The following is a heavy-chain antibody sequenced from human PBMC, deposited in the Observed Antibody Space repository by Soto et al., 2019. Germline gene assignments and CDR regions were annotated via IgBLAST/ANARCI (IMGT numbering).Heavy chain of an antibody. CDR1: GYTFTSYY. J-gene: IGHJ4*02. D-gene: IGHD6-13*01. CDR2: INPSGGST. V-gene: IGHV1-46*01. CDR3: ARPWYSSRWPLFDY. Sequence: QVQLVQSGAEVKKPGASVKVSCKASGYTFTSYYMHWVRQAPGQGLEWMGIINPSGGSTSYAQKCQGSDTMTRETSASTVYRELRSLRSEDTAVYSGARPWYSSRWPLFDYWGQGTLVTVSS.